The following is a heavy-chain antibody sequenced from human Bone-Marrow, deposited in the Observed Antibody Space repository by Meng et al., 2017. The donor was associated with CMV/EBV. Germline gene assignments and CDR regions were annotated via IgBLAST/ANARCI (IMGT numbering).Heavy chain of an antibody. J-gene: IGHJ4*02. Sequence: GESLKISCAASGFKFDDYGMSWVRQAPGKGLEWVGFIRSKAYGETTEYAASVKGRFTVSRDDSKSIAYLQMDGLKTEDTAVYYCTRFPQDCWSGYSYFDYWGQGMLVTVSS. CDR1: GFKFDDYG. CDR3: TRFPQDCWSGYSYFDY. CDR2: IRSKAYGETT. V-gene: IGHV3-49*04. D-gene: IGHD3-3*01.